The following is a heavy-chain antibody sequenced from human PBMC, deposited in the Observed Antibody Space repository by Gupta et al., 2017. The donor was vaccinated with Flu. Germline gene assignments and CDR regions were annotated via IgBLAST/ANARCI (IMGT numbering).Heavy chain of an antibody. D-gene: IGHD3-16*01. CDR2: IIYSGNT. CDR1: YF. V-gene: IGHV4-39*01. CDR3: ARQGGEGKYYDYFDF. Sequence: YFWAWIRQSPGKELEWIAIIIYSGNTFYNPSLESRVTRSADTSKNQFFLNRSSVTASDAAVYYGARQGGEGKYYDYFDFWGQGTRVSVSS. J-gene: IGHJ4*02.